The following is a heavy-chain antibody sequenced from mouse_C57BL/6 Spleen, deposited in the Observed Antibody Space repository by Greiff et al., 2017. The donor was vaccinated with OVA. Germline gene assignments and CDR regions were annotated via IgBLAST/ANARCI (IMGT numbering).Heavy chain of an antibody. V-gene: IGHV5-17*01. CDR3: ARDDWGYFDY. CDR2: ISSGSSTI. D-gene: IGHD2-4*01. J-gene: IGHJ2*01. Sequence: EVHLVESGGGLVKPGGSLKLSCAASGFTFSDYGMHWVRQAPEKGLEWVAYISSGSSTIYYADTVKGRFTISRDNAKNTLFLQMTSLRSEDTAMYYCARDDWGYFDYWGQGTTLTVSS. CDR1: GFTFSDYG.